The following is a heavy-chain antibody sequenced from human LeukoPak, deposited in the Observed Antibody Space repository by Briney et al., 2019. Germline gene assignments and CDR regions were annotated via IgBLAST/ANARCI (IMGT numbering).Heavy chain of an antibody. CDR3: ASDFDY. V-gene: IGHV3-7*03. J-gene: IGHJ4*02. CDR2: IKQDGGEK. Sequence: GGSLRLSCAASGFTFSSYWISWVRQAPGKGLEWVANIKQDGGEKNYVDSVKGRFTISRDNAKNSLYLQMNSLRAEDTAVYYCASDFDYWGQGTLVTVSS. CDR1: GFTFSSYW.